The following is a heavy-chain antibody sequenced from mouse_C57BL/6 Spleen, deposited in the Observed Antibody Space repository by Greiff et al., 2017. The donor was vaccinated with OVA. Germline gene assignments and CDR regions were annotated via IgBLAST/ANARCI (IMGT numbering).Heavy chain of an antibody. CDR2: ISYDGSN. CDR1: GYSITSGYY. D-gene: IGHD2-4*01. Sequence: EVKLQESGPGLVKPSQSLSLTCSVTGYSITSGYYWNWIRQFPGNKLEWMGYISYDGSNNYNPSLKNRISITRDTSKNQFFLKLNSVTTEDTATYYCASGDDYDDYWGQGTTLTVSS. CDR3: ASGDDYDDY. J-gene: IGHJ2*01. V-gene: IGHV3-6*01.